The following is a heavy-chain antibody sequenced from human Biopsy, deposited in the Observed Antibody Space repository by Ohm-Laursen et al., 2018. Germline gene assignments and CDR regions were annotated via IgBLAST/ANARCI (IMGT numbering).Heavy chain of an antibody. V-gene: IGHV2-70*16. CDR2: IDWDDAK. CDR1: GFSLNTRGMS. J-gene: IGHJ6*02. Sequence: STQTLTLTCTLSGFSLNTRGMSATWIRQPPGKALEWLARIDWDDAKFYSESLKTRLTISKGNSENHVVLTLSDVAPVDTATYYCARIPILVVPAAIVYRHRRHLQGLDVWGQGTTVSVSS. D-gene: IGHD2-2*02. CDR3: ARIPILVVPAAIVYRHRRHLQGLDV.